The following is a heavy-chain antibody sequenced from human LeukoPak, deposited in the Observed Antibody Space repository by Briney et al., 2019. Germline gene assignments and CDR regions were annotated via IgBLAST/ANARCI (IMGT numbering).Heavy chain of an antibody. V-gene: IGHV3-23*01. Sequence: GGSLRLSCAASGFTFSSYAMSWVRQAPGKGLEWVSAISGSGGSTYYADSVKGRFTISRDNSMNTLYLQMNSLRAEDTAVYYCAKDRSMYSSSWYYFDYWGQGTLVTVSS. CDR3: AKDRSMYSSSWYYFDY. CDR1: GFTFSSYA. CDR2: ISGSGGST. D-gene: IGHD6-13*01. J-gene: IGHJ4*02.